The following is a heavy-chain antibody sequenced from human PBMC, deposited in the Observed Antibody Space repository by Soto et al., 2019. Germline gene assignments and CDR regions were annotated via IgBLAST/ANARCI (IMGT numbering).Heavy chain of an antibody. CDR1: GGSFSGYY. V-gene: IGHV4-34*01. J-gene: IGHJ4*02. CDR2: INRSGST. Sequence: SETLSLTCAVYGGSFSGYYWSWIRQPPGKGLEWIGEINRSGSTNYNPSLKSRVTISVDTSKNQFSLKLSSVTAADTAVYYCARGEYSSSLGFDYWGQGTLVTVSS. CDR3: ARGEYSSSLGFDY. D-gene: IGHD6-6*01.